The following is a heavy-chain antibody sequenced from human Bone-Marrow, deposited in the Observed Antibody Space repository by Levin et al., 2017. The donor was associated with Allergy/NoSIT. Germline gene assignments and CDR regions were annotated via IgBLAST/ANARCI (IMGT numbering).Heavy chain of an antibody. CDR1: GFTVNTNH. CDR3: ARPGVVVAGRYYMDV. J-gene: IGHJ6*03. Sequence: AGGSLRLSCAASGFTVNTNHMTWIRQAPGKGLEWVSNVHVDGSTTHADSVRGRFAISRDNSKNMVYLQMNSLRAEDTAVYYCARPGVVVAGRYYMDVWGKGTTVTASS. CDR2: VHVDGST. V-gene: IGHV3-53*01. D-gene: IGHD2-2*01.